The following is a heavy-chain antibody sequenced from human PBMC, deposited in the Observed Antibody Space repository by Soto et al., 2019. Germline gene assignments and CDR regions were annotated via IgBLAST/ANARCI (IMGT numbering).Heavy chain of an antibody. CDR3: AKVYTAMALH. J-gene: IGHJ4*02. Sequence: PGRSLRLSCAASGFTISSYGMHRVRQAPGKGLEWVAVISYDGSNKYYADSVKGRFTISRDNSKNTLYLQMNSLRAEDTAVYYCAKVYTAMALHWGQGTLVTVSS. CDR2: ISYDGSNK. V-gene: IGHV3-30*18. CDR1: GFTISSYG. D-gene: IGHD5-18*01.